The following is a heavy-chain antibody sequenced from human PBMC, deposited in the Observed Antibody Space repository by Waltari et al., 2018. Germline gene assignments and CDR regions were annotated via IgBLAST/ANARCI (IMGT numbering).Heavy chain of an antibody. J-gene: IGHJ6*03. CDR1: GGTFSSYA. CDR2: IIPSVGTA. CDR3: ARGSESRVGTNMDV. D-gene: IGHD1-7*01. V-gene: IGHV1-69*05. Sequence: QVQLVQSGAEVKKPGSSVKVSCKASGGTFSSYAISWVRQAPGQGLEWMVGIIPSVGTANYAQKFQGRVTITTYESTSTAYMELSSLRSEDTAVYYCARGSESRVGTNMDVWGKGTTVTVSS.